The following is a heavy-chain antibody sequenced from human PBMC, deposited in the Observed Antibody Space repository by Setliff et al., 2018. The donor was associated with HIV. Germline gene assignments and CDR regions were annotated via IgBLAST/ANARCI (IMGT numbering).Heavy chain of an antibody. Sequence: ASVKVSCKASGYIFSGYYLHWVRQAPGQRLEWMGWINAGNGNTKYSQGLQGRLTITRDTSASTAYMDLSSLRSEDMAVYYCARERDSDGFQFDPWGQGTLVTVSS. CDR3: ARERDSDGFQFDP. CDR1: GYIFSGYY. CDR2: INAGNGNT. V-gene: IGHV1-3*03. D-gene: IGHD3-22*01. J-gene: IGHJ5*02.